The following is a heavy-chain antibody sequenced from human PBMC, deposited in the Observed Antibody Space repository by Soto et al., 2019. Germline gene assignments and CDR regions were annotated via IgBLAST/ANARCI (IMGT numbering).Heavy chain of an antibody. D-gene: IGHD6-19*01. Sequence: AGSLRLSCAASEFTFSSYWMDWVRQAPRKGLEWVATIKHDGSEKYYADSVKGRFIISRDNAKNSVFQQMNGLRVEDTALYFCARAMGTDGWSKPPFDIWGQGTMVTVSS. CDR3: ARAMGTDGWSKPPFDI. V-gene: IGHV3-7*04. CDR2: IKHDGSEK. CDR1: EFTFSSYW. J-gene: IGHJ3*02.